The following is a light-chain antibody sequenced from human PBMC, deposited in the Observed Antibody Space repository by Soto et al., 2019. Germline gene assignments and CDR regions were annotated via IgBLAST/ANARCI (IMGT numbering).Light chain of an antibody. J-gene: IGLJ2*01. CDR1: SGSIASNY. CDR3: QSYHSSNHVG. V-gene: IGLV6-57*04. CDR2: EDN. Sequence: NFMLTQPHSVSESPGKTVTISCARSSGSIASNYVQWYQQRPGSGPTTVIYEDNRRPSGVPDRFSGSIDLSSNSASLTISGLTTEDEADYYCQSYHSSNHVGFGGGTKLTVL.